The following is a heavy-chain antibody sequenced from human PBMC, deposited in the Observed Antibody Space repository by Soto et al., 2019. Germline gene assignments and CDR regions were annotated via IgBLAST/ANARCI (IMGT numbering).Heavy chain of an antibody. D-gene: IGHD2-2*01. CDR3: ASTGGYCSSTSCYPPYYYGMDV. CDR2: INSDGSST. Sequence: PGGSLRLSCAASGFTFSSYWMHWVRQAPGKGLVWVSRINSDGSSTSYADSVKGRFTISRDNAKNTLYLQMNSLRAEDTAVYYCASTGGYCSSTSCYPPYYYGMDVWGQGTTVTVSS. J-gene: IGHJ6*02. CDR1: GFTFSSYW. V-gene: IGHV3-74*01.